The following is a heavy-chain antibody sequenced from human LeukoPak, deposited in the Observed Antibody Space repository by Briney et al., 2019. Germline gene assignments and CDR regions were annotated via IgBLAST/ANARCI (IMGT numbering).Heavy chain of an antibody. D-gene: IGHD2-2*01. CDR3: ARGVRGGYYFDY. V-gene: IGHV4-59*01. J-gene: IGHJ4*02. CDR1: GGSISSYY. CDR2: IYYSGST. Sequence: SETLSLTCTVSGGSISSYYWSWIRQPPGKGLEWIGYIYYSGSTNYNPTLKSRVTISVDTSKNQFSLKLSSVTAGDTAVYYCARGVRGGYYFDYWGQGTLVTVSS.